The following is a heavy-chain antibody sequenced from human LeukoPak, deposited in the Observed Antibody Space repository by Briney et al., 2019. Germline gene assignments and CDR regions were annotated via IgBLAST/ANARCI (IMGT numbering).Heavy chain of an antibody. CDR2: ISSDGITK. V-gene: IGHV3-48*03. Sequence: PGGSLRLSCVASGFTFSSYDMNWVRQAPGKGLEWVSYISSDGITKKHADSVKGRFTISRDNAKNSQYVQMNSLRAEDTGVYYCARKLSGTTYFDYWGQGTLVTVSS. CDR1: GFTFSSYD. D-gene: IGHD1-1*01. CDR3: ARKLSGTTYFDY. J-gene: IGHJ4*02.